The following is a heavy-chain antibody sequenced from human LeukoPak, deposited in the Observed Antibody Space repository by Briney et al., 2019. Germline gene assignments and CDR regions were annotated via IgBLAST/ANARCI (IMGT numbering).Heavy chain of an antibody. V-gene: IGHV4-59*01. J-gene: IGHJ5*02. CDR2: IYYSGST. CDR3: AGTPNWFDP. D-gene: IGHD2-15*01. Sequence: SETLSLTCTVSGGSISSYYWSWIRQPPGKGLEWIGYIYYSGSTNYNPSLKSRVTISVDTSKNQFSLKLSSVTAADTAVYYCAGTPNWFDPWGQRTLVTVSS. CDR1: GGSISSYY.